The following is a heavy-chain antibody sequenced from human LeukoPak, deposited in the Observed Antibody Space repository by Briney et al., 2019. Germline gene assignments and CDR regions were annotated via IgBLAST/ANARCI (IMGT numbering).Heavy chain of an antibody. CDR1: GGTFSRYA. V-gene: IGHV1-69*13. CDR3: ARVREYSSDWYFDY. D-gene: IGHD6-19*01. CDR2: IIPIFGTA. Sequence: SVKVSCKASGGTFSRYAMSWVRQAPGQGLEWMGGIIPIFGTASFAQKFQGRVTITADESTGTAYMELSSLRSEDTAVYYCARVREYSSDWYFDYWGQGTLVTVSS. J-gene: IGHJ4*02.